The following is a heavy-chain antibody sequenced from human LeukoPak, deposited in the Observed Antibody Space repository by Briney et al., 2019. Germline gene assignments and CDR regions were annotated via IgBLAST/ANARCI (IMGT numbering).Heavy chain of an antibody. V-gene: IGHV3-23*01. CDR3: AKEISPPYYYDSSGPFDY. Sequence: GGSLRLSCAASGFTFSSYAMSWVRQAPGKGLEWVSAISGSGGSTYYADSVKGRFTISRDNSKNTLYLQMNSLRAEDTAVYYCAKEISPPYYYDSSGPFDYWGQGTLVTVSS. J-gene: IGHJ4*02. CDR2: ISGSGGST. CDR1: GFTFSSYA. D-gene: IGHD3-22*01.